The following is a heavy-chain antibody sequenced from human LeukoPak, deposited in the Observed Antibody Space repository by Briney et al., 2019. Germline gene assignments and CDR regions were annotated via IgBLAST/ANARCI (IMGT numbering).Heavy chain of an antibody. Sequence: GGSLRLSCAASGFTFSGSAMHWVSQASGKGLEWVGRIRSKANSYATAYAASVKGRFTISRDDSKNTAYLQMNSLKTEDTAVYYCTRHGYSYGSVSQTDFGYWGQGTLVTVSS. J-gene: IGHJ4*02. V-gene: IGHV3-73*01. CDR3: TRHGYSYGSVSQTDFGY. CDR2: IRSKANSYAT. CDR1: GFTFSGSA. D-gene: IGHD5-18*01.